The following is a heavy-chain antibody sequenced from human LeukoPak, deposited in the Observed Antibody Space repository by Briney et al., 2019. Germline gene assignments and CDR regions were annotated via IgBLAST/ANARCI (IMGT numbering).Heavy chain of an antibody. CDR2: IIPIFGTA. Sequence: SVKVSCKASGGTFSSYAISWVRQAPGQGLEWMGGIIPIFGTANYAQKFQGRVTITADESTSTAYMELSSLRSEDTAVYYCARDISHCSSTSCYTSGYWGQGTLVTVSS. J-gene: IGHJ4*02. D-gene: IGHD2-2*02. V-gene: IGHV1-69*13. CDR3: ARDISHCSSTSCYTSGY. CDR1: GGTFSSYA.